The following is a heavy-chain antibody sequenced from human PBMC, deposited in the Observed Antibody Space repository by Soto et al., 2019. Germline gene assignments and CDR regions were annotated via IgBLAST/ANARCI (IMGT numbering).Heavy chain of an antibody. CDR3: AKDMIWHSSSRGAIYFDY. CDR2: IXWNSGSI. D-gene: IGHD6-6*01. Sequence: EVQLVESGGGLVQPGRSLRLSCAASGFTFDDYAMHWVRQAPGKGLEWVSGIXWNSGSIGYADSVKGRFTISRDNAKNSLYLQMNSLRAEDTALYYCAKDMIWHSSSRGAIYFDYWGQGTLVTVSS. J-gene: IGHJ4*02. V-gene: IGHV3-9*01. CDR1: GFTFDDYA.